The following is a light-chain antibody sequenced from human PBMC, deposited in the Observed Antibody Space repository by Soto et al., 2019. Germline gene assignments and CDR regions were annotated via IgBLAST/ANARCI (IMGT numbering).Light chain of an antibody. V-gene: IGKV1-33*01. J-gene: IGKJ4*01. CDR2: DAS. Sequence: DIQMTQSPSSLSASVGDRVTITCRASQGISTYLNWYQQKPGKAPKLLIYDASNLETGVPSRFSGSGSGTDFTFTISSLQPEDIATYYCQQYDSLPPTFGGGTKVDIK. CDR1: QGISTY. CDR3: QQYDSLPPT.